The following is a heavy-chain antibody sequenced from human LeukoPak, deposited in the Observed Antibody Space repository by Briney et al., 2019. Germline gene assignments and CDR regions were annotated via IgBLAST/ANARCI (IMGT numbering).Heavy chain of an antibody. CDR2: INPNSGDT. CDR3: ARESGSAGYYFDY. V-gene: IGHV1-2*06. D-gene: IGHD1-26*01. Sequence: ASVKVSCKASGYTFTGYYMHWVRQAPGQGLEWMGRINPNSGDTNYAQKFQGRVTITTDESTSTAYMELSSLRSEDTAVYYCARESGSAGYYFDYWGQGTLVTVSS. CDR1: GYTFTGYY. J-gene: IGHJ4*02.